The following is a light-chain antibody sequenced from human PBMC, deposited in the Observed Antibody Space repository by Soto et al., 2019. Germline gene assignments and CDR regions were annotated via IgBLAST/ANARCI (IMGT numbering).Light chain of an antibody. CDR2: EVS. CDR1: SSDVGNYKY. V-gene: IGLV2-14*01. CDR3: FSYTSSGTYV. J-gene: IGLJ1*01. Sequence: QSALTQPASVSGSPGQSITISCTGTSSDVGNYKYVSWYQQHPGKAPKLMIYEVSHRPSGVSNRFSGSKSGNTASLSISGLQAEDETDYSCFSYTSSGTYVFGTGTKLTVL.